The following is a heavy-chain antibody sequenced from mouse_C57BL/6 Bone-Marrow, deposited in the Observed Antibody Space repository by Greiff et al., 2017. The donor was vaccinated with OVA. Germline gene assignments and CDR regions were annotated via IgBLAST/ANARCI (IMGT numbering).Heavy chain of an antibody. Sequence: EVQRVESGGGLVKPGGSLKLSCAASGFTFSSYAMSWVRQTPEKRLEWVATISDGGSYTYYPDNVKGRFTISRDNAKNNLYLQMSHLKSEDTAMYYCARDHYDGSNWYFDVWGTGTTVTVSS. J-gene: IGHJ1*03. D-gene: IGHD1-1*01. CDR1: GFTFSSYA. CDR2: ISDGGSYT. V-gene: IGHV5-4*01. CDR3: ARDHYDGSNWYFDV.